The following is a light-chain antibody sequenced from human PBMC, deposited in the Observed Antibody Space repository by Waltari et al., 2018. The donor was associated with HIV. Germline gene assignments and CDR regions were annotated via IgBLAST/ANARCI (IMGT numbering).Light chain of an antibody. CDR3: NSRDNSGDHLI. V-gene: IGLV3-19*01. Sequence: SSDLTQDPAVSVVLGQTVRFTFQGASLRNSYAAWYQQKPGQATVLVLSNGDIRPSGIPDRFSGSRSGNTASLTITGAQAEDEAEYYCNSRDNSGDHLIFGGGTKLTVL. CDR1: SLRNSY. J-gene: IGLJ2*01. CDR2: NGD.